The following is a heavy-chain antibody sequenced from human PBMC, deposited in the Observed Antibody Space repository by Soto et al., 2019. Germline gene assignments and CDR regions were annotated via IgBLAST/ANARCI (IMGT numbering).Heavy chain of an antibody. V-gene: IGHV4-31*03. CDR3: ARGDTVLVPAAQRHWLDP. Sequence: QVQLQESGPGLVKPSQTLSLTCTVSGGSISSGGYYWSWIRQHPGKGLEWIGYIYYSGSTYYNPSLKSRVTISVDTSNTQFSLKLSSVTAADTAVYYCARGDTVLVPAAQRHWLDPWGQGTLVTVSS. J-gene: IGHJ5*02. CDR1: GGSISSGGYY. D-gene: IGHD2-2*01. CDR2: IYYSGST.